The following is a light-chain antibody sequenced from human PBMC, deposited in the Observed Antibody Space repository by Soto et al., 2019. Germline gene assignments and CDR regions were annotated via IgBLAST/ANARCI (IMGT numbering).Light chain of an antibody. CDR2: EVT. Sequence: QSALTQPPSASGSPGQSVTISCTGTSSDVGAYNYVSWYQQYPGKAPKLMIYEVTKRPSGVPDRFSGSKSGNTDSLTVSGLQAEDEAEYYCTAYVGNDIWVFGGGTKVTVL. V-gene: IGLV2-8*01. J-gene: IGLJ3*02. CDR1: SSDVGAYNY. CDR3: TAYVGNDIWV.